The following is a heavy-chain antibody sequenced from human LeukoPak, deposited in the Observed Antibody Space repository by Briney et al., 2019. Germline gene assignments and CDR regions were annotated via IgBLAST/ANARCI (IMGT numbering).Heavy chain of an antibody. J-gene: IGHJ4*02. CDR1: GFTFSSYS. CDR3: AKRSGLDY. D-gene: IGHD6-19*01. Sequence: GGSLRLSCAASGFTFSSYSMNWVRQAPGKGVEGVLSMSSSSSCIYYADSVKGRFTISRDNAKNSLYLQMNSLRAEDTAVYYCAKRSGLDYWGQGTLVTVSS. V-gene: IGHV3-21*03. CDR2: MSSSSSCI.